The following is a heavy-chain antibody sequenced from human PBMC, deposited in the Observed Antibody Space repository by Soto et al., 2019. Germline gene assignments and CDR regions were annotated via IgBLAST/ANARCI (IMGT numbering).Heavy chain of an antibody. D-gene: IGHD2-15*01. CDR3: ARGRYCLTGRCFPNWFDS. Sequence: SETLSLTCSVSGDSISTVDYFWAWIRQPPGQALEYIGYIYKSATTYYNPSFESRVAISLDTSKSQFSLNVTSVTAADTAVYFCARGRYCLTGRCFPNWFDSWGQGTLVTVPS. CDR2: IYKSATT. V-gene: IGHV4-30-4*01. J-gene: IGHJ5*01. CDR1: GDSISTVDYF.